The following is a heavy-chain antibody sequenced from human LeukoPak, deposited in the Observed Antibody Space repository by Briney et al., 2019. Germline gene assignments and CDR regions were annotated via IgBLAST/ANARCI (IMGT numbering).Heavy chain of an antibody. CDR2: VNVDGRST. CDR3: ARGIGIGAFDT. D-gene: IGHD2/OR15-2a*01. J-gene: IGHJ3*02. V-gene: IGHV3-74*01. CDR1: GFTSSSSR. Sequence: GGSLRLSCAASGFTSSSSRMHWVSQAPGKGLVWVSRVNVDGRSTTYADSVKGRLTISRDNAKKTLYLQINSLRPEDTAFYYCARGIGIGAFDTWGRGTKVTVSS.